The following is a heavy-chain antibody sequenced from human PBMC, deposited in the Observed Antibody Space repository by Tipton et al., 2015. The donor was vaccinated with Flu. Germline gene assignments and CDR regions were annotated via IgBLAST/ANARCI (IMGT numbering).Heavy chain of an antibody. J-gene: IGHJ4*02. CDR2: MYYSGST. D-gene: IGHD3-10*02. V-gene: IGHV4-59*08. CDR1: GGSIGSYY. Sequence: TLSLTCTVSGGSIGSYYWSWIRQAPGKGLEWIGFMYYSGSTSYPPSLKSRVTISVDTSKNHFSLRLSSVTAADTAIYYCARLSFYDVDLKNFYFDYWGQGTLVTVSS. CDR3: ARLSFYDVDLKNFYFDY.